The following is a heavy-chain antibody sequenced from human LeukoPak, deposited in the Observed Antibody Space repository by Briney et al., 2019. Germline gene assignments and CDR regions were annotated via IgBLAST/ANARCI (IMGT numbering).Heavy chain of an antibody. V-gene: IGHV4-34*01. CDR1: GVSFRAHY. CDR2: TNPGGQT. Sequence: SETLSLTCAVHGVSFRAHYWSWIRQSPGKGLEWIGETNPGGQTNYNPSLKSRVTISVGPSENRFSLRLTSVTAADTAVYFCARIRCGHSDEICYNYWGWGTLVTVSS. D-gene: IGHD2-2*02. CDR3: ARIRCGHSDEICYNY. J-gene: IGHJ4*02.